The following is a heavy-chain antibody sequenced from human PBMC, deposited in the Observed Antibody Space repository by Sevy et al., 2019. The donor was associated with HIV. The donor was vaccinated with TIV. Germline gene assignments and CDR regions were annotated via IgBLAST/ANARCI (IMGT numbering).Heavy chain of an antibody. CDR3: ARDLNPITMVRGVIITAGGAFDI. CDR1: GGTFSSYA. D-gene: IGHD3-10*01. J-gene: IGHJ3*02. CDR2: MIPVFGTA. Sequence: ASVKVSCKASGGTFSSYAISWVRQAPGQGLEWMGGMIPVFGTANYAQKFQGRVTITADESTSTAYMELSSLRSEDTAVYYCARDLNPITMVRGVIITAGGAFDIWGQGTMVTVSS. V-gene: IGHV1-69*13.